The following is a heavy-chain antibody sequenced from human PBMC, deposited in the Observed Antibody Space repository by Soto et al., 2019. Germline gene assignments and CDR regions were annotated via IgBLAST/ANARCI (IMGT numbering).Heavy chain of an antibody. CDR1: GFSFNSYG. CDR3: AKGGSASARYFDA. V-gene: IGHV3-30*18. J-gene: IGHJ5*02. D-gene: IGHD6-6*01. Sequence: QVQVVESGGGVVQPGRSLRLSCAASGFSFNSYGMHWVRQAPGKGLEWVAIISYDGRNKYYADSVKGRFTISRDSPRNTLYLEMNSLRAEDAAEYYCAKGGSASARYFDAWGQGALVTVSS. CDR2: ISYDGRNK.